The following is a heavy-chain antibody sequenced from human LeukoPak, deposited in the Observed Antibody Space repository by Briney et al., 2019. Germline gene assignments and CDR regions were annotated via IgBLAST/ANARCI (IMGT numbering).Heavy chain of an antibody. CDR3: ARGRYYDSGTYYKKGFDY. CDR2: INHSGST. V-gene: IGHV4-34*01. D-gene: IGHD3-10*01. Sequence: SETLSLTRAVYGGSFSGYYWSWIRQPPGKGLEWIGEINHSGSTNYNPSLKSRVTISVDTSRNQFSLKLSSVTAADTAVYYCARGRYYDSGTYYKKGFDYWGQGTLVTVSS. CDR1: GGSFSGYY. J-gene: IGHJ4*02.